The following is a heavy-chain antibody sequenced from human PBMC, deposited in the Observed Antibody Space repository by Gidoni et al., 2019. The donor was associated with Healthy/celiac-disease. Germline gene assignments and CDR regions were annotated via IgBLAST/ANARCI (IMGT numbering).Heavy chain of an antibody. Sequence: QAQLLQRRAALSKPSETPSSTCAVYGGYFSGYYWSWIRQPPGKGLEGIGEINHSGSTNYNPSLKRRVTISVDTSKNQFSLKLSSVTAADTAVYYCARGRQFGESWGQGTLVTVSS. CDR1: GGYFSGYY. D-gene: IGHD3-10*01. CDR2: INHSGST. J-gene: IGHJ4*02. CDR3: ARGRQFGES. V-gene: IGHV4-34*01.